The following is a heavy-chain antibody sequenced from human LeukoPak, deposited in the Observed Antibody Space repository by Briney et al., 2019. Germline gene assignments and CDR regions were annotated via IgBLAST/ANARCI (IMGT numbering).Heavy chain of an antibody. J-gene: IGHJ2*01. CDR3: ARLDWSNWCFDL. D-gene: IGHD3/OR15-3a*01. V-gene: IGHV4-39*01. Sequence: PSETLSLTCAVSGGSISSGSYYWGWIRQPPGKGLEWIGSIYYTGSTYYNPSLKSRVTISVDTSKNQFSLNLSSVTAADTAVYYCARLDWSNWCFDLWGRGTQVIVSS. CDR2: IYYTGST. CDR1: GGSISSGSYY.